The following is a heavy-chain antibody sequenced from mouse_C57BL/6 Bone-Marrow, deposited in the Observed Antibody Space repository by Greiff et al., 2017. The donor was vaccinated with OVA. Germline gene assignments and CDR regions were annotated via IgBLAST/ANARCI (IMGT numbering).Heavy chain of an antibody. CDR2: IDPENGDT. V-gene: IGHV14-4*01. Sequence: EVQVVESGAELVRPGASVKLSCTASGFNIKDDYMHWVKQRPEQGLEWIGWIDPENGDTEYASKFQGKATITADTSSNTAYLQLSSLTSEDTAVYYCISYGNFDYWGQGTTLTVSS. D-gene: IGHD2-1*01. J-gene: IGHJ2*01. CDR1: GFNIKDDY. CDR3: ISYGNFDY.